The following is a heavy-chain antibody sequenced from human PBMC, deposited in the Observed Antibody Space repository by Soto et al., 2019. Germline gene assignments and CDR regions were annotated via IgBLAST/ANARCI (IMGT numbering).Heavy chain of an antibody. CDR1: GGSITGYY. CDR2: GYHSVSI. V-gene: IGHV4-59*01. D-gene: IGHD3-16*01. CDR3: ARAFAGFGAYWYFDL. Sequence: PSETLSLTCTVSGGSITGYYWSWIRQPPGKALEWIVYGYHSVSIHYNPSLKTRVTISVDTSENQFSLRLSSVTAADTAVYYCARAFAGFGAYWYFDLWGRGTLVTVSS. J-gene: IGHJ2*01.